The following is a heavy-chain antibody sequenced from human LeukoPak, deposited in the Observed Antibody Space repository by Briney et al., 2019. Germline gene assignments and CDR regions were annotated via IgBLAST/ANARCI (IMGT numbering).Heavy chain of an antibody. V-gene: IGHV3-23*01. CDR1: GFTFSTFA. CDR2: ISGSGDTT. J-gene: IGHJ3*02. D-gene: IGHD7-27*01. Sequence: GGSLRLSCTASGFTFSTFAMGWVRQAPGKGLQWVSGISGSGDTTYYADSVKGRFAISRDNSEDTLYLQMNRLRGEDTAVYHCAKDFLGTVPDVFDIWGQGTMVTVSS. CDR3: AKDFLGTVPDVFDI.